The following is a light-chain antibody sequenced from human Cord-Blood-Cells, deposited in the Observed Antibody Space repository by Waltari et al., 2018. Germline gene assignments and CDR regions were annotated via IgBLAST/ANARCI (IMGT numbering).Light chain of an antibody. V-gene: IGLV2-8*01. J-gene: IGLJ3*02. CDR2: EVS. Sequence: QSALTQPPSASGSPGQSVTISCTGTSSDVGGYNYVSWYQPHPGKAPKLMIYEVSKRPSGVPDRFSGSKSGNTASLTVSGLQAEDEADYYCSSYAGSNKRVFGGGTKLTVL. CDR1: SSDVGGYNY. CDR3: SSYAGSNKRV.